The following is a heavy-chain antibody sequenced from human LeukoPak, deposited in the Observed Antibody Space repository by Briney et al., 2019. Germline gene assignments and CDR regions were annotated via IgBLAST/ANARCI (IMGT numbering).Heavy chain of an antibody. J-gene: IGHJ4*02. CDR1: GFTFSSNY. V-gene: IGHV3-66*01. CDR3: ARGSQLGDSSGYYLDY. Sequence: GGSLRLSCAASGFTFSSNYMSWVRQAPGKGLEWVSVIYSGGSTYYVDSVKGRSTISRDNSKNTLYLQMNSLRAEDTAVYYCARGSQLGDSSGYYLDYWGQGTLVTVSS. D-gene: IGHD3-22*01. CDR2: IYSGGST.